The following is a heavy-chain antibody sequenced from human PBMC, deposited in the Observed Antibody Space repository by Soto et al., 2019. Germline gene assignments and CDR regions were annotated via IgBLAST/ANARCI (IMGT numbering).Heavy chain of an antibody. J-gene: IGHJ3*02. CDR3: ARPEELATISAFDI. CDR2: IYPGDSDT. Sequence: PGESLKISCKGSGYSFTTYWIGWVRQMPGKGLEWMGIIYPGDSDTRYSPSFQGQVTISADRSISTAYLQWSSLKASDTAMYYCARPEELATISAFDIWGQGTMVTVSS. V-gene: IGHV5-51*01. CDR1: GYSFTTYW. D-gene: IGHD5-12*01.